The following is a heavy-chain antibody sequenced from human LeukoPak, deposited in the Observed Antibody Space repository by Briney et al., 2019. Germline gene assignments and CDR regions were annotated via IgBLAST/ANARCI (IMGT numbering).Heavy chain of an antibody. CDR3: ARLGRTYYDFWSGP. J-gene: IGHJ5*02. V-gene: IGHV4-39*01. CDR2: IYYRGST. Sequence: SETLSLTCTVSGGSISSSTYYWGWIRQPPGKGLEWIGTIYYRGSTYYNPSLKSRVTISVDTSKNQFSLKLTFVTAADTAVYYCARLGRTYYDFWSGPWGQGTLVTVSS. CDR1: GGSISSSTYY. D-gene: IGHD3-3*01.